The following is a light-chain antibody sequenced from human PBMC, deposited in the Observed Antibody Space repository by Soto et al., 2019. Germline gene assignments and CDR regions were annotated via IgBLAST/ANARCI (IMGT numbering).Light chain of an antibody. V-gene: IGKV1-39*01. CDR3: QQTYSAPYS. CDR2: AAS. Sequence: DIQMTQSPSSLSASVGDRVPITCRASQSITNNLNWYQQKPGKAPKLLIYAASSLENGVPSSFSGSGAGTDFTLTISSLQPEDFATYYCQQTYSAPYSFGQGTKLEIK. J-gene: IGKJ2*01. CDR1: QSITNN.